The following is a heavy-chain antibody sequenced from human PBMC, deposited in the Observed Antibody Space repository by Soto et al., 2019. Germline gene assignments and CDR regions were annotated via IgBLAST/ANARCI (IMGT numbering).Heavy chain of an antibody. Sequence: EVQLVESGGNLVQPGGSLRLSCAASGFTFSSYWMHWVRQVPGKGLVWVSRIDPYGSGINYAVSVKGRFTISRDNAKNTQHLQMNSLRVEDTALYYCARGDIYGGFGSDNWGQGTLVTVSS. J-gene: IGHJ4*02. V-gene: IGHV3-74*01. CDR2: IDPYGSGI. CDR3: ARGDIYGGFGSDN. CDR1: GFTFSSYW. D-gene: IGHD5-12*01.